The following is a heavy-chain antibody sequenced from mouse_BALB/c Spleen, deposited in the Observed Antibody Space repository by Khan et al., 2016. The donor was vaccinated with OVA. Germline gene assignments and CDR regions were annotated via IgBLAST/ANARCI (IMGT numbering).Heavy chain of an antibody. J-gene: IGHJ4*01. CDR2: ISNSGST. V-gene: IGHV3-2*02. Sequence: EVQLQESGPGLVKPSQSLSLTCTVTGYSITSDYAWNWIRQFPGNKLEWMGYISNSGSTSYNPSLKSRFSITRDTSKNQFFLHLNSVTTEDTATYYCASELGRYYAMDYWGQGTSVTVSS. CDR1: GYSITSDYA. CDR3: ASELGRYYAMDY. D-gene: IGHD4-1*01.